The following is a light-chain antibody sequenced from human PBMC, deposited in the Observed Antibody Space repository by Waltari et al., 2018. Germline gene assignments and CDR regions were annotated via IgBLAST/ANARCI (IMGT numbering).Light chain of an antibody. V-gene: IGKV3-11*01. CDR2: DAS. CDR3: QQRSNWLGT. J-gene: IGKJ5*01. Sequence: EIVLTQSPATLSLSPGERATLSCRASQSVNSYLDWYQHKPGQAPSLLIYDASNRATGIPARFSGSGSGTDFTLTISSLEPEDFAVYYCQQRSNWLGTFGQGTRLEIK. CDR1: QSVNSY.